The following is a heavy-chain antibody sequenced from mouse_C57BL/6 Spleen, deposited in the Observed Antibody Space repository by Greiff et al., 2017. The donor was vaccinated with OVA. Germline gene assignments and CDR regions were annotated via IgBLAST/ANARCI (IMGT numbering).Heavy chain of an antibody. J-gene: IGHJ1*03. CDR1: GYTFTSYW. Sequence: VQLQQSGAELVKPGASVKLSCKASGYTFTSYWMHWVKQRPGQGLEWIGMIHPNSGSTNYNEKFKSKATLTVDKSSSTAYMQLSSLTSEDSAVYYCARGTTVVERDWYFDVWGTGTTVTVSS. D-gene: IGHD1-1*01. V-gene: IGHV1-64*01. CDR2: IHPNSGST. CDR3: ARGTTVVERDWYFDV.